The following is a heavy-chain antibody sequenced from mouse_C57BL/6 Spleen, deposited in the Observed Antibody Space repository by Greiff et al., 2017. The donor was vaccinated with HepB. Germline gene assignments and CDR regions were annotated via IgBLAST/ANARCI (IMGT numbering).Heavy chain of an antibody. CDR2: ISDGGSYT. CDR3: ARGLSGAY. J-gene: IGHJ3*01. Sequence: EVQRVESGGGLVKPGGSLKLSCAASGFTFSSYAMSWVRQTPEKRLEWVATISDGGSYTYYPDNVKGRFTISRDNAKNNLYLQMSHLKSEDTAMYYCARGLSGAYWGQGTLVTVSA. D-gene: IGHD1-1*02. CDR1: GFTFSSYA. V-gene: IGHV5-4*01.